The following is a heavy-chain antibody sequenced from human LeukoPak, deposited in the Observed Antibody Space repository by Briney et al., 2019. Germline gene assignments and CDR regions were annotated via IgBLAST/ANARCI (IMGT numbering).Heavy chain of an antibody. CDR3: ARESNADNWFDP. CDR2: IYYSGST. CDR1: GGSISSYY. V-gene: IGHV4-59*01. J-gene: IGHJ5*02. Sequence: RTSETLSLTCTVSGGSISSYYWSWIRQPPGKGLEWIGYIYYSGSTNYNPSLKSRVTISVDTSKNQFSLKLSSVTAADTAVYYCARESNADNWFDPWGQGTLVTVSS.